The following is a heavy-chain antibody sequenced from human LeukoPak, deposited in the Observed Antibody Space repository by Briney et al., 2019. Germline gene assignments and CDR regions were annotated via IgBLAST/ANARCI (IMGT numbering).Heavy chain of an antibody. D-gene: IGHD3-10*01. CDR2: ISSSRSYI. CDR3: AREREESYGMDV. Sequence: GGSLRLSCAASGFTFSSYSMNWVRQAPGKGLEWVSSISSSRSYIYYADSVKGRFTISRDNAKNSLYLQMNSLRAEDTAVYYCAREREESYGMDVWGQGTTVTVSS. J-gene: IGHJ6*02. V-gene: IGHV3-21*01. CDR1: GFTFSSYS.